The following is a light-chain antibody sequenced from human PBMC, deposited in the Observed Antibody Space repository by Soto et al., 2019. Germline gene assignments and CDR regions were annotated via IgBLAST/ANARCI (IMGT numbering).Light chain of an antibody. CDR2: GVS. CDR1: QSVTSNY. Sequence: EVGMTQSPATLSVSPGERATLSCRASQSVTSNYLAWYQQKPGQAPRLLIYGVSSRATGVPDGFSGSGSGTDFTLTISRLEPEDFAVYYCQQYTDWPLTFGQGTKVEVK. J-gene: IGKJ1*01. CDR3: QQYTDWPLT. V-gene: IGKV3-20*01.